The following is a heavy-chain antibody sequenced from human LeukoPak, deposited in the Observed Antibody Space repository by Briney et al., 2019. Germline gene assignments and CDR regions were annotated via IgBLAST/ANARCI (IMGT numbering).Heavy chain of an antibody. CDR1: GFTFSSYT. Sequence: AGGSLRLSCAASGFTFSSYTMNWVRQAPGKGLEWVSSISSSSYIYYVDSVKGRFTISRDNAKKSLYLQMNSLRAEDTALYYCARDGDTVLTRGYYYYMDVWGKGTTVTVSS. V-gene: IGHV3-21*01. CDR3: ARDGDTVLTRGYYYYMDV. J-gene: IGHJ6*03. D-gene: IGHD4-23*01. CDR2: ISSSSYI.